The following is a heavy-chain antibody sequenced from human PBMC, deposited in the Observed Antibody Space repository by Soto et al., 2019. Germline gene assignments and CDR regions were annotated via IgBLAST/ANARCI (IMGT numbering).Heavy chain of an antibody. V-gene: IGHV4-4*07. CDR1: GGSISSYY. Sequence: TLSLTCTVSGGSISSYYWSWIRQPAGKGLEWIGRIYTSGSTNYNPSLKSRVTMSVDTSKNQFSLKLSSVTAADTAVYYCARDKGRIAAAGTQYYYYYYGMDVWGQGTTVTVSS. CDR2: IYTSGST. J-gene: IGHJ6*02. D-gene: IGHD6-13*01. CDR3: ARDKGRIAAAGTQYYYYYYGMDV.